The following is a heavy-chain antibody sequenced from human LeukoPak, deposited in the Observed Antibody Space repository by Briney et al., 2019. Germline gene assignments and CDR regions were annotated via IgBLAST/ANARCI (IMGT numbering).Heavy chain of an antibody. CDR1: GFTFSNSA. CDR3: AKGIYSSGWSYFDY. V-gene: IGHV3-23*01. J-gene: IGHJ4*01. CDR2: LSGSGITT. D-gene: IGHD6-19*01. Sequence: GGSLRLFCAASGFTFSNSAMSWVRQAPGKGLGWVSTLSGSGITTYYADSVKGRFTISRDNSKNTLYLQMNSLRAEDTAVYYCAKGIYSSGWSYFDYWGHGTLVTVSS.